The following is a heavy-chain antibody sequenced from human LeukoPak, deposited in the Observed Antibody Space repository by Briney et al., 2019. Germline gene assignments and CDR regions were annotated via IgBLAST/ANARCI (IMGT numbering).Heavy chain of an antibody. D-gene: IGHD4-17*01. J-gene: IGHJ5*02. CDR1: GFTFSSYG. V-gene: IGHV3-30*18. Sequence: GGSLRLSCAASGFTFSSYGMHWVRQAPGKGLEWVAVISYDGSNKYYADSVKGRFTISRDNSKNTLYLQMNSLRAEDTAVYYCAKEDYGDYIHWFDPWGQGTLVTVSS. CDR2: ISYDGSNK. CDR3: AKEDYGDYIHWFDP.